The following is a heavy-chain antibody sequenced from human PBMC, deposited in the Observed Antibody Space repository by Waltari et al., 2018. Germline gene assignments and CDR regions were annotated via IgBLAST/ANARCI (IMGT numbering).Heavy chain of an antibody. Sequence: TFTGYYMHWVRQAPGQGLEWMGRINPNSGGTNYAQKFQGRVTMTRDTSISTAYMELSRLRSDDTAVYYCARIRGSSSWPLWGQGTLVTVSS. J-gene: IGHJ4*02. V-gene: IGHV1-2*06. CDR2: INPNSGGT. CDR1: TFTGYY. D-gene: IGHD6-13*01. CDR3: ARIRGSSSWPL.